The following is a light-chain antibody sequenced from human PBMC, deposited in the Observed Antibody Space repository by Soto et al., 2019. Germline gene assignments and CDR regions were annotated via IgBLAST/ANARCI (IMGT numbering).Light chain of an antibody. CDR2: AAS. CDR1: QSVSSSF. V-gene: IGKV3-20*01. CDR3: QQYGSSPWT. J-gene: IGKJ1*01. Sequence: ETVMTQSPGTLSVSPGERATLSCRASQSVSSSFFAWYQKKPGQAPRLLIYAASNRATDIPDRFSGSGSGTDFTLTISRLEPEDFALYYCQQYGSSPWTFGQGTKVDIK.